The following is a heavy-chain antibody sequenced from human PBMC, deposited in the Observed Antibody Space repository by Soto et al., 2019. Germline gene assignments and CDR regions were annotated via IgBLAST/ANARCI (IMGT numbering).Heavy chain of an antibody. D-gene: IGHD1-1*01. V-gene: IGHV3-30-3*01. J-gene: IGHJ6*02. CDR2: IAYEGSNT. Sequence: LRLSCAASGLTFGTYAIHWVRQAPGKGLQWVALIAYEGSNTYYSDSVKGRFTVSRDNSKSTLYLQMNSLRPEDTGVYYCARVTPGNNLYYFSGMDVWGQGTSVTVSS. CDR3: ARVTPGNNLYYFSGMDV. CDR1: GLTFGTYA.